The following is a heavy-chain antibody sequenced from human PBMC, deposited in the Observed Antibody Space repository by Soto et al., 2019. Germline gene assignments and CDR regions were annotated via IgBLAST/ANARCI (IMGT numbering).Heavy chain of an antibody. V-gene: IGHV4-39*01. CDR3: ARLEGLATISYYFDY. J-gene: IGHJ4*02. Sequence: QLQLQESGPGLVKPSETLSLTCTVSGGSVSSSNYYWGWIRQSPGKGLAWIGSIYYSGSTYYNPSCESRVTRSVDKSKNPFSLKVISVTAADTAVYYCARLEGLATISYYFDYWGQGTLVTVSS. CDR1: GGSVSSSNYY. CDR2: IYYSGST. D-gene: IGHD3-9*01.